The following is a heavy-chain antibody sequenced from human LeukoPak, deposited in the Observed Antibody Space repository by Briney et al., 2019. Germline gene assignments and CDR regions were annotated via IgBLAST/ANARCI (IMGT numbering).Heavy chain of an antibody. Sequence: QVQLHESGPGLVRPSETLALTCTVSGRSMIYYYWPCVRQPPGKGLEWIGYIYYSANTNYNTSLKSRVTISVDTSENQFSLMLGSVTAADTAVFYCARQRGGYVDYWGQGTLVTVSS. CDR2: IYYSANT. CDR3: ARQRGGYVDY. J-gene: IGHJ4*02. D-gene: IGHD2-15*01. CDR1: GRSMIYYY. V-gene: IGHV4-59*08.